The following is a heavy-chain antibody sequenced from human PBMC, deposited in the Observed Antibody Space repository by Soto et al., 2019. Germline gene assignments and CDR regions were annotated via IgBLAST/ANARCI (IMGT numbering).Heavy chain of an antibody. CDR1: GFTFSSYG. J-gene: IGHJ6*02. V-gene: IGHV3-30*18. CDR2: ISYDGSNK. CDR3: AKDSATYGMDV. Sequence: QVQLVESGGGVVQPGRSLRLSCAASGFTFSSYGMHWVRQAPGKGLEWVAVISYDGSNKYYADSVKGLFTISRDNSKNTLYLQMNSLRAEDTAVYYCAKDSATYGMDVWGQGTTVTVSS. D-gene: IGHD2-15*01.